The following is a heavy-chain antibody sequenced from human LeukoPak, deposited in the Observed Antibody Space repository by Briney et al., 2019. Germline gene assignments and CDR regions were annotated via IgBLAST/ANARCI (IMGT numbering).Heavy chain of an antibody. CDR2: ITGSGGTT. D-gene: IGHD3-10*01. Sequence: RRGSLRLSCAASGFTFSSYGMSWVRQAPGEGVEWVSDITGSGGTTFYADSVQGQFTISRDNSRNTLFLQMNSLTDEDTAEYYCAKGGAVRGVQSGRFDDWGQGTLVTVSS. CDR3: AKGGAVRGVQSGRFDD. V-gene: IGHV3-23*01. CDR1: GFTFSSYG. J-gene: IGHJ4*02.